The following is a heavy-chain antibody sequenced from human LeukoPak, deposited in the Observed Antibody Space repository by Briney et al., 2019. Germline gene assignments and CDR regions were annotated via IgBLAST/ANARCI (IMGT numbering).Heavy chain of an antibody. CDR1: GDSVSRSDSY. CDR3: ARRRYYDGSGYLE. CDR2: IYYSGRT. V-gene: IGHV4-39*01. Sequence: WETLALTCSVSGDSVSRSDSYWDWIRQPPGKGLEWIGTIYYSGRTYYSPSLKSRVTMSVDPCNNQFSLNLRSVTAADTALYYCARRRYYDGSGYLEWGQGTLLSVSS. J-gene: IGHJ1*01. D-gene: IGHD3-22*01.